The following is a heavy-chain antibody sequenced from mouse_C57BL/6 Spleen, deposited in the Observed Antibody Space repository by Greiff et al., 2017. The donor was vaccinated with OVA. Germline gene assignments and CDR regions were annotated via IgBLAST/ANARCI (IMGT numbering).Heavy chain of an antibody. J-gene: IGHJ2*01. CDR3: ARGYSNYLYYFDY. V-gene: IGHV1-64*01. Sequence: QVQLQQPGAELVKPGASVKLSCKASGYTFTSYWMHWVKQRPGQGLEWIGMIHPNSGSTNYNEKFKSKATLTVDKSSSPAYMQLSSLTSEDSAVYYCARGYSNYLYYFDYWGQGTTLTVSS. CDR1: GYTFTSYW. CDR2: IHPNSGST. D-gene: IGHD2-5*01.